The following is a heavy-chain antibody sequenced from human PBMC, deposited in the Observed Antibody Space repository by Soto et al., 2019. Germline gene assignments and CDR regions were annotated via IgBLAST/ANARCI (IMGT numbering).Heavy chain of an antibody. CDR3: ALLGYDETQDLDY. CDR2: INTRSGDT. D-gene: IGHD5-12*01. Sequence: ASVKVSCKASGYTFSAYFINWVRQATGQGLEWLGWINTRSGDTQYAQKFQGRVPLTRDASVRTAYLELSSLRSDDTAVYHCALLGYDETQDLDYWGQGTMVTVSS. J-gene: IGHJ4*02. CDR1: GYTFSAYF. V-gene: IGHV1-2*02.